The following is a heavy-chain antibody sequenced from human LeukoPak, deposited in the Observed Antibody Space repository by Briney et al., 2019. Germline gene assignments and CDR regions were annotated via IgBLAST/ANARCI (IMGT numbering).Heavy chain of an antibody. J-gene: IGHJ3*02. CDR1: GGSISXXX. CDR3: ARQATAFDI. CDR2: IYYSGST. Sequence: TCXVSGGSISXXXXSWIRQPPGKGLEWIGYIYYSGSTNYNPSLKSRVTISVDTSKNQFSLKLSSVTAADTAVYYCARQATAFDIWGQGTMVTVSS. V-gene: IGHV4-59*08.